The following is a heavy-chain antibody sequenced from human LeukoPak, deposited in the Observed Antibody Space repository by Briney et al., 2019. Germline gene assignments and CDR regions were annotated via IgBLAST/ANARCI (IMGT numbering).Heavy chain of an antibody. CDR3: ARERASNNHANWFDP. CDR1: GASFNDYY. V-gene: IGHV4-34*01. J-gene: IGHJ5*02. CDR2: VNHSGST. Sequence: SETLSLTCAVYGASFNDYYWSWIRHFPTKGLEWIGGVNHSGSTKYNPSLKSRVTISADKSKNQFCLRLSPVAAADSSVYYCARERASNNHANWFDPWGQGTLVTVSS.